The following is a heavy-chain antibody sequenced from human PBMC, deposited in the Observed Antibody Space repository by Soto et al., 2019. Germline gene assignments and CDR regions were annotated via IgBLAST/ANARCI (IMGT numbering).Heavy chain of an antibody. Sequence: QVQLQESGPGLVKLSGTLSLTFAVSGGSIRSSNWWSWVRQPPGKGLEWIGEIYHSGSTNYNPYLKSRVTISVDKSKNQFSRKLSSVTAADTAVYYCARDGGAAAGYDYGMDVWGQGTTVTVSS. CDR3: ARDGGAAAGYDYGMDV. CDR2: IYHSGST. V-gene: IGHV4-4*02. CDR1: GGSIRSSNW. D-gene: IGHD6-13*01. J-gene: IGHJ6*02.